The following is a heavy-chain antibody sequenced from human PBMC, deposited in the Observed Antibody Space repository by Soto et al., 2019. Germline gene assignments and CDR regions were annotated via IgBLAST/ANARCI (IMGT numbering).Heavy chain of an antibody. CDR2: IGASGGGT. Sequence: GGSLRLSCAASGFTFRNHAMSWVRQAPGKGLDWVSAIGASGGGTSYADSVRGRFAISRDNSKHTLYLQMNRLRAEDTAVYYCAKLLAATGTGYWGQGILVTVSS. CDR3: AKLLAATGTGY. J-gene: IGHJ4*02. V-gene: IGHV3-23*01. D-gene: IGHD6-13*01. CDR1: GFTFRNHA.